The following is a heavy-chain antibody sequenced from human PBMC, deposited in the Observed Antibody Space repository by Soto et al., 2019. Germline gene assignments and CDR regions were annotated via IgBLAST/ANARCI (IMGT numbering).Heavy chain of an antibody. D-gene: IGHD3-22*01. V-gene: IGHV3-21*01. CDR2: ISSSRSYI. CDR1: GFTFSSYS. CDR3: ARGADRYYYDSSGYYNGDWFDP. Sequence: GGSLRLSCAASGFTFSSYSMNWVRQAPGKGLEWVSSISSSRSYIYYADSVKGRFTISRDNAKNSLYLQMNSLRAEDTAVYYCARGADRYYYDSSGYYNGDWFDPWGQGTLVTVSS. J-gene: IGHJ5*02.